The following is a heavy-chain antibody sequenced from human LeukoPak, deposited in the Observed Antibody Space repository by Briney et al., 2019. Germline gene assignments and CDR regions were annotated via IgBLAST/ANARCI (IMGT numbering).Heavy chain of an antibody. D-gene: IGHD6-13*01. V-gene: IGHV3-48*03. CDR1: GFTFSSYE. J-gene: IGHJ4*02. Sequence: GGSLRLSCAASGFTFSSYEMNWVRQAPGKWLEWVSLIRSIVTSIDYVDSVKGRFTISRDNAKTSLYLQMDSLRAEDTAVYYCARGISSSYHRHFDYWGQGILVTVSS. CDR2: IRSIVTSI. CDR3: ARGISSSYHRHFDY.